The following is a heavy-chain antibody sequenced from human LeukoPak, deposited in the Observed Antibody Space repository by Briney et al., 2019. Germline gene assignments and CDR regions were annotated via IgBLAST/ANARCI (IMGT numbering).Heavy chain of an antibody. J-gene: IGHJ4*02. CDR2: ISAYNGNT. Sequence: EGPVKVSCKASGYTFTSYGISWVRQAPGQGLEWMGWISAYNGNTNYAQKLQGRVTMTTDTSTSTAYMELRSLRSDDTAVYYCARAHIRFLEWLLYPLFDYWGQGTLVTVSS. V-gene: IGHV1-18*01. CDR1: GYTFTSYG. D-gene: IGHD3-3*01. CDR3: ARAHIRFLEWLLYPLFDY.